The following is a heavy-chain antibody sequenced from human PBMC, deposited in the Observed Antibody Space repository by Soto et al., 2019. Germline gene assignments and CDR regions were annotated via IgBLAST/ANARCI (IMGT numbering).Heavy chain of an antibody. CDR1: GFTFSAYA. CDR3: AKPPGFNNVVPAYFDY. CDR2: ISASAITT. V-gene: IGHV3-23*01. D-gene: IGHD2-15*01. J-gene: IGHJ4*02. Sequence: PGESLKISCAGSGFTFSAYAMSWVRQAPGKGLEWVSSISASAITTYNTDSVRGRFTISRDNSRNTAYLQMNSLRAEDTAVYFCAKPPGFNNVVPAYFDYWGGGTRVTVSS.